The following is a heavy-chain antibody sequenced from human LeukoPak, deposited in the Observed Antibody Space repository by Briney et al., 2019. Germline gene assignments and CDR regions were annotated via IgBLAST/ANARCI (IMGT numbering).Heavy chain of an antibody. V-gene: IGHV1-69*13. CDR3: ARGNIVVVVAATPVYWFDP. CDR1: GSTFSSYA. J-gene: IGHJ5*02. Sequence: SVKVSCKASGSTFSSYAISWVRQAPGQGLEWMGGIIPIFGTANYAQKFQGRVTITADESTSTAYMELSSLRSEDTAVYYCARGNIVVVVAATPVYWFDPWGQGTLVTVSS. D-gene: IGHD2-15*01. CDR2: IIPIFGTA.